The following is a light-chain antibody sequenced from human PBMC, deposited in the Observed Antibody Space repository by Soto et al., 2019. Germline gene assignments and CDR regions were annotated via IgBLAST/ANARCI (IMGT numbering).Light chain of an antibody. J-gene: IGKJ1*01. Sequence: EIVLTQSPGTLSLSPGERATLSCRASQSVSFSYLAWYQQKPGQAPRLLIYGASSRATGIPDRFSGGGSGTDFTLAISRLEPEDFAVYYCQQYGSSPVTFGQGTKVEIK. CDR2: GAS. CDR1: QSVSFSY. V-gene: IGKV3-20*01. CDR3: QQYGSSPVT.